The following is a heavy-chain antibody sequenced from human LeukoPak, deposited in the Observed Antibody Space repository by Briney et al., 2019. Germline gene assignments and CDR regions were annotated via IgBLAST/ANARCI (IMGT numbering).Heavy chain of an antibody. V-gene: IGHV4-39*07. J-gene: IGHJ3*02. D-gene: IGHD3-10*01. CDR2: IFYSGST. Sequence: PSETLSLTCTVSGGSISSYYWGWIRQPPGKGLEWIGNIFYSGSTYYSPSVKSRVTISLDTSRNQFSLKLNSVTAADTAVYYCAKSKGYGLVDIWGQGTMVTVSS. CDR1: GGSISSYY. CDR3: AKSKGYGLVDI.